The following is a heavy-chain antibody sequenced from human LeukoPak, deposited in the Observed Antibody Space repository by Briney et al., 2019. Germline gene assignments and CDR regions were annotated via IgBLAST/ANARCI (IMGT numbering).Heavy chain of an antibody. V-gene: IGHV3-23*01. J-gene: IGHJ5*02. D-gene: IGHD5-24*01. Sequence: PGRSLRLSCAASGFTFSNYAMSWVRQAPTKGLEWVSTISGSGDGTYYADPVKGRFTISRDNAKNTLYLQTNSLRAEDTAIYYCAKIQFQLPPARWPSISWGQGTLVTVSS. CDR2: ISGSGDGT. CDR1: GFTFSNYA. CDR3: AKIQFQLPPARWPSIS.